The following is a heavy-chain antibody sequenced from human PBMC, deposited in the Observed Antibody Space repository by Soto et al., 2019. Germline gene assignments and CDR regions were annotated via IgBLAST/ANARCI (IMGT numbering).Heavy chain of an antibody. J-gene: IGHJ5*02. D-gene: IGHD3-10*01. CDR3: AKEVLLWFGEFHFAP. Sequence: EVQLLESGGGLVQPGGSLRLSCAASGITFSSYAMSWVRQAPGKGLEWVSAISGSGGSTYYADSVKGRFTISRDNSKNTLYLPMNSLRSENTAVYYCAKEVLLWFGEFHFAPGVQGTLVTVAS. CDR2: ISGSGGST. CDR1: GITFSSYA. V-gene: IGHV3-23*01.